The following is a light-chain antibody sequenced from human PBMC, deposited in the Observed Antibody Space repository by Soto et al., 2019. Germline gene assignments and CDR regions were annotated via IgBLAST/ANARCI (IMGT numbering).Light chain of an antibody. CDR3: AVWDNSLNGAV. V-gene: IGLV1-44*01. CDR2: SNN. J-gene: IGLJ7*01. CDR1: SSNIGSNA. Sequence: QPVVTQPPSASGTPGQRVTISCSGSSSNIGSNAVNWYQQVPGTAPKLLIYSNNQRPSGVPDRFSGSKSGTSASLAISGLQSEDEADYYCAVWDNSLNGAVFGGGTQLTVL.